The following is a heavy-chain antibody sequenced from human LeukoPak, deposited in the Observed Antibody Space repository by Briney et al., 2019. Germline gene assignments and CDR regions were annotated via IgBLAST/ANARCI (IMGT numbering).Heavy chain of an antibody. CDR2: IYTTGTT. J-gene: IGHJ4*02. CDR1: GGSISGYY. CDR3: ARHGGYSSSAAY. Sequence: SETLSLTCTVSGGSISGYYGSWIRQPPGKGLEWIGYIYTTGTTNYNPSLKSRVTISVDTSKNQFSLKLNSVTAADTAVYYCARHGGYSSSAAYWGQGALVTVSS. D-gene: IGHD6-6*01. V-gene: IGHV4-4*09.